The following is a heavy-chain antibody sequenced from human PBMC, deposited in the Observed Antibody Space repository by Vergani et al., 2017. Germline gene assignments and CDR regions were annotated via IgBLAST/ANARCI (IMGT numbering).Heavy chain of an antibody. D-gene: IGHD6-19*01. V-gene: IGHV4-39*01. CDR3: SRHSTVEWLVKLGWIDP. CDR1: GASIRSSNYN. CDR2: IYYSGIT. Sequence: QLQLQESGPGLVKPSATLSLTCSVSGASIRSSNYNWGWIRQPPGKGREWIASIYYSGITYYKPPLKSRVTISVDTSKNQFSLKLSSVAAADTAVYFCSRHSTVEWLVKLGWIDPWGQGILVTVSS. J-gene: IGHJ5*02.